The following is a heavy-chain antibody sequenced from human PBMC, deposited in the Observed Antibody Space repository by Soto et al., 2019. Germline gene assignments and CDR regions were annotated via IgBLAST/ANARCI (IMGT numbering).Heavy chain of an antibody. CDR2: IYDSETT. J-gene: IGHJ3*01. Sequence: SETLSLTCTVSGDSVSSGGYYWNWIRQHPGRGLEWLGYIYDSETTYYNPSLESRLSISVDASKNQFSLKVTYVTPADTAVYYCARENFGVIIHDAFDLWGQGTMVTVSS. CDR3: ARENFGVIIHDAFDL. V-gene: IGHV4-31*03. D-gene: IGHD2-8*01. CDR1: GDSVSSGGYY.